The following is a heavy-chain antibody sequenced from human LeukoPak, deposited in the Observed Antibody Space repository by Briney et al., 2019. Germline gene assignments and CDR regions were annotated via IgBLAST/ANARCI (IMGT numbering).Heavy chain of an antibody. Sequence: PGGSLRLSCAASGFTFSSYGMHWVRQAPGKGLEWVAVISYDGSNKYYADSVKGRFTISRDNSKNTLHLQMNSLRAEDTAVYYCAKDLDYSNFIPDYWGQGTLVTVSS. D-gene: IGHD4-11*01. V-gene: IGHV3-30*18. CDR3: AKDLDYSNFIPDY. J-gene: IGHJ4*02. CDR2: ISYDGSNK. CDR1: GFTFSSYG.